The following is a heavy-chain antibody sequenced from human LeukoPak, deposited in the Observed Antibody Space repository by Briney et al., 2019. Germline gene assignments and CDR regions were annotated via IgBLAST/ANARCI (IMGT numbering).Heavy chain of an antibody. CDR1: GFIFNRNG. V-gene: IGHV3-23*01. Sequence: GGSLRLSCAVSGFIFNRNGMNWVRQSPGKGLEWLATITGGDESTYYADSVKGRFALSRDNSKNTVFLHMNSLRVEDTAVYYCARGVYWSLDYWGQGTPVTVSS. J-gene: IGHJ4*02. CDR2: ITGGDEST. D-gene: IGHD1-1*01. CDR3: ARGVYWSLDY.